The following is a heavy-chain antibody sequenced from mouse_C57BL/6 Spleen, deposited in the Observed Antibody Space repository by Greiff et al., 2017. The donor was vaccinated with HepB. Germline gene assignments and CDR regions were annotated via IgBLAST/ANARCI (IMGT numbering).Heavy chain of an antibody. J-gene: IGHJ4*01. CDR2: ISNLAYSI. CDR3: ARRGNYDAMDY. D-gene: IGHD2-1*01. CDR1: GFTFSDYG. Sequence: EVMLVESGGGLVQPGGSLKLSCAASGFTFSDYGMAWVRQAPRKGPEWVAFISNLAYSIYYADTVTGRFTISRENAKNTLYLEMSSLRSEDTAMYYCARRGNYDAMDYWGQGTSVTVSS. V-gene: IGHV5-15*04.